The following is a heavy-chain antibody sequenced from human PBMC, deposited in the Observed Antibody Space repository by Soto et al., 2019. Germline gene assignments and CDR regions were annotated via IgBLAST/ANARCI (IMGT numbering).Heavy chain of an antibody. D-gene: IGHD3-22*01. CDR3: AHAPRTQLLHYSDSSGYSLPFDV. CDR2: IYWDDDK. CDR1: GFSLGTSEVA. V-gene: IGHV2-5*02. J-gene: IGHJ3*01. Sequence: QITLKESGPTLVRPTQTLTLTCTFSGFSLGTSEVAVGWIRQPPGNVLEWLALIYWDDDKRYSPFLKSRLTITKDTSKNQVVLTMTNMDPVDTATYYCAHAPRTQLLHYSDSSGYSLPFDVWGQGTMVTVSP.